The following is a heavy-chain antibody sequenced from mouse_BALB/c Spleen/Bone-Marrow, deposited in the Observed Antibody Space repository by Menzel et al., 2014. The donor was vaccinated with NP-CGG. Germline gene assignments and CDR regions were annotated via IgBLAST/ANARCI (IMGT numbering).Heavy chain of an antibody. CDR3: ARSPYDYAAMDY. D-gene: IGHD2-4*01. V-gene: IGHV5-17*02. Sequence: EVHLVESGGGLVQPGGSRKLSCAASGFTFSSFGMHWVRQAPEKGLEWVAYISSGSSTIYYADTVKGRFTISRDNPKNTLFLQMTSLRSEDTAMYYCARSPYDYAAMDYWGQGTPVTVSS. CDR1: GFTFSSFG. J-gene: IGHJ4*01. CDR2: ISSGSSTI.